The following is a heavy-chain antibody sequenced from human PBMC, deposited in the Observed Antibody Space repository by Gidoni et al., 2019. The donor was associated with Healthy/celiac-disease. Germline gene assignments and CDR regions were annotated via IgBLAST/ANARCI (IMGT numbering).Heavy chain of an antibody. CDR3: ARDPVGYNWNQGWFDP. D-gene: IGHD1-20*01. CDR1: GYTFTSYA. J-gene: IGHJ5*02. Sequence: QVQLVQSGAEVTKPGASVKVSCKASGYTFTSYAMHWVRQAPGQRLEWMGWINAGNGNTKYSQKFQGRVTITRDTSASTAYMELSSLRSEDTAVYYCARDPVGYNWNQGWFDPWGQGTLVTVSS. CDR2: INAGNGNT. V-gene: IGHV1-3*01.